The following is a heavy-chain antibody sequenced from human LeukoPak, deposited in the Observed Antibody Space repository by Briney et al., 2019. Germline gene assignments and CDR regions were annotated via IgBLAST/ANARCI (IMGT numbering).Heavy chain of an antibody. V-gene: IGHV3-23*01. Sequence: RGSLRLSCAASGFTFSSFAMNWVRQAPGKGLEWVSTISGSGGSTYYADSVKGRFPISRDNSKNTLYLQMNSLRAEDTAVYFRAKEGIAATGTYWGQGTMVTVSS. D-gene: IGHD6-13*01. CDR3: AKEGIAATGTY. CDR1: GFTFSSFA. CDR2: ISGSGGST. J-gene: IGHJ4*02.